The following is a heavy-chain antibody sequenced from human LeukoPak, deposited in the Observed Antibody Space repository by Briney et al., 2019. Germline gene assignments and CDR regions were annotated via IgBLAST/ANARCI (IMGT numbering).Heavy chain of an antibody. CDR2: IIPIFGTA. Sequence: ASVKVSCKASGGTFSSYAISWVRQAPGQGLEWMGGIIPIFGTANYAQKFQGRVTITADESTSTAYMELSSLRSEDTAVYYCARGSGGAMVFDYWGQGTLVTVSS. D-gene: IGHD5-18*01. CDR1: GGTFSSYA. J-gene: IGHJ4*02. CDR3: ARGSGGAMVFDY. V-gene: IGHV1-69*01.